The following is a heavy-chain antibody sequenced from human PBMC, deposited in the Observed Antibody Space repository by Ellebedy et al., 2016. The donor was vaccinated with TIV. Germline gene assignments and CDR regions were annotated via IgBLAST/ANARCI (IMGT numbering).Heavy chain of an antibody. CDR1: GFTFSTYA. D-gene: IGHD3-22*01. V-gene: IGHV3-23*01. CDR2: TYGGGGTK. Sequence: PGGSLRLSCVGSGFTFSTYAMAWVRQTPGKGLEWVSGTYGGGGTKYYADSVEGRFIISRDNSKRTLYLQMNSLRAEDTAVYYCAKGRGGGSDSSAPRYYFDYWGLGTLVTVSS. CDR3: AKGRGGGSDSSAPRYYFDY. J-gene: IGHJ4*02.